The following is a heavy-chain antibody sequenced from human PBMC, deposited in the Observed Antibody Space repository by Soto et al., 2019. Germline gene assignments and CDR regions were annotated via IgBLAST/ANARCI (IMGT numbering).Heavy chain of an antibody. V-gene: IGHV4-59*12. CDR3: ARGAPDIVLVPVLGGNWFDP. CDR2: IYYSGST. CDR1: GGSISSYY. Sequence: SETLSLTCTVSGGSISSYYWSWIRQPPGKGLEWIGYIYYSGSTNYNPSLKSRVTISVDTSKNQFSLKLSAVTAADTAVYYCARGAPDIVLVPVLGGNWFDPWGQGTLVTVS. J-gene: IGHJ5*02. D-gene: IGHD2-2*01.